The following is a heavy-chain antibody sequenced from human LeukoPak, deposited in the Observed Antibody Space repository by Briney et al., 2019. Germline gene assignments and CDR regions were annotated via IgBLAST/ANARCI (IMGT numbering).Heavy chain of an antibody. J-gene: IGHJ4*02. CDR1: GFTFSDYY. Sequence: PGGSLRLSCAASGFTFSDYYMSWIRRAPGKGLEWVSYISSSGSTIYYADSVKGRFTISRDNAKNSLYLQMNSLRAEDTAVYYCARDGCSSTSCYGYIWGQGTLVTVSS. CDR3: ARDGCSSTSCYGYI. D-gene: IGHD2-2*01. CDR2: ISSSGSTI. V-gene: IGHV3-11*01.